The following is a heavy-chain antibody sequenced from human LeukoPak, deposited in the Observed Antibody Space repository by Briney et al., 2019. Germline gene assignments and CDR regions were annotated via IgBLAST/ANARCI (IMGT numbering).Heavy chain of an antibody. J-gene: IGHJ4*02. V-gene: IGHV3-33*06. D-gene: IGHD1-1*01. CDR3: AKDGNNWKTNPAYYFDY. CDR1: GFTFSSYG. Sequence: PGGSLRLSCAASGFTFSSYGMHWVRQAPGKGLEWVAVMWYDGSNKYYADSVKGRFTISRDNSKNTLYLQMNSLRAEDTAVYYCAKDGNNWKTNPAYYFDYWGQGTLVTVSS. CDR2: MWYDGSNK.